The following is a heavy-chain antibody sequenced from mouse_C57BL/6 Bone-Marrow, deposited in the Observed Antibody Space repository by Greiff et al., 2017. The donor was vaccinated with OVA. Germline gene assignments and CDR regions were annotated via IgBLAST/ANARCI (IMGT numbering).Heavy chain of an antibody. CDR1: GYTFTSYW. CDR3: ARGDYYGSSRYFDV. Sequence: QVQLKQPGAELVMPGASVKLSCKASGYTFTSYWMHWVKQRPGQGLEWIGEIDPSDSYTNYNQEFKGKSTLTVDKSSSTAYMQLSSLTSEDSAVYYCARGDYYGSSRYFDVWGTGTTVTVSS. D-gene: IGHD1-1*01. J-gene: IGHJ1*03. V-gene: IGHV1-69*01. CDR2: IDPSDSYT.